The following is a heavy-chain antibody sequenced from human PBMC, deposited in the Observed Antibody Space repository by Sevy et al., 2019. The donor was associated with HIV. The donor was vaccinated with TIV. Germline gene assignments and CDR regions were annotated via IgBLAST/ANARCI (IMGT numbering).Heavy chain of an antibody. CDR2: IKSKTGGGTT. J-gene: IGHJ6*02. D-gene: IGHD2-8*02. V-gene: IGHV3-15*01. Sequence: GGSLRLSCAASGFTFSNAWMSWVRQAPGKGLEWVGRIKSKTGGGTTDYVAPVKGNFTISRDDSKNTLFLQMNSLKTEDTAVYYCSTDPIIVLLVTDGMDVWGQGTTVTVSS. CDR1: GFTFSNAW. CDR3: STDPIIVLLVTDGMDV.